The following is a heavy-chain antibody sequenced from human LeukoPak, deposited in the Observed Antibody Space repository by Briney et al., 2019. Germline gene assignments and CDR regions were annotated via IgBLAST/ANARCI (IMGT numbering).Heavy chain of an antibody. CDR3: ARGRRYCTNGVCYSDY. V-gene: IGHV3-7*01. CDR2: IKQDGSEK. D-gene: IGHD2-8*01. CDR1: GFTFSSYW. Sequence: GGSLRLSCAASGFTFSSYWMSWVRQAPGKGLEWVANIKQDGSEKYYADSVKGRFTISRDNAKNSLYLQMNSLRAEDTAVYYCARGRRYCTNGVCYSDYWGQGTLVTVSS. J-gene: IGHJ4*02.